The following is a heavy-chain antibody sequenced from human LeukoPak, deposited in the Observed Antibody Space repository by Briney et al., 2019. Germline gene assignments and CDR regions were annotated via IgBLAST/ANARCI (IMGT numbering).Heavy chain of an antibody. CDR3: ATGSSGSYSLGPNFDY. CDR1: GDSISSGSFY. CDR2: INHSGST. J-gene: IGHJ4*02. D-gene: IGHD1-26*01. Sequence: SQTLSLTCNVSGDSISSGSFYWSWIRQPPGKGLEWIGEINHSGSTNYNPSLKSRVTISVDTSKNQFSLKLSSVTAADTAVYYCATGSSGSYSLGPNFDYWGQGTLVTVSS. V-gene: IGHV4-39*07.